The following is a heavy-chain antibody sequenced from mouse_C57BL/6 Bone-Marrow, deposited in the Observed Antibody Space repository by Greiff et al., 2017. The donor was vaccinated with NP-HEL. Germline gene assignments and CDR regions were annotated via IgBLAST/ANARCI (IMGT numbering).Heavy chain of an antibody. V-gene: IGHV1-82*01. CDR3: ARSIYYDPFAY. J-gene: IGHJ3*01. CDR2: IYPGDGDT. D-gene: IGHD2-4*01. CDR1: GYAFSSSW. Sequence: QVQLQQSGPELVKPGASVKISCKASGYAFSSSWMNWVKQRPGTGLEWIGRIYPGDGDTNYNGKFKGKATLTADTSSSTAYMQLSSLTSEDSAVYFCARSIYYDPFAYWGKGTLVTVSA.